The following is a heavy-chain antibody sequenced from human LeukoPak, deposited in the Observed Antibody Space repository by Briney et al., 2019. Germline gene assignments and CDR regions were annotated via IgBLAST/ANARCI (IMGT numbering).Heavy chain of an antibody. J-gene: IGHJ4*02. CDR3: AKSYDSSGYPDY. D-gene: IGHD3-22*01. Sequence: GGSLRLSCAASGFTFSSYAMSWVRQAPGKGLEWVSAISGSGGSTYYADSVKGRFTVSRDNSKNTLYLQMNSLRAEDTAVYYCAKSYDSSGYPDYWGQGTLVTVSS. V-gene: IGHV3-23*01. CDR2: ISGSGGST. CDR1: GFTFSSYA.